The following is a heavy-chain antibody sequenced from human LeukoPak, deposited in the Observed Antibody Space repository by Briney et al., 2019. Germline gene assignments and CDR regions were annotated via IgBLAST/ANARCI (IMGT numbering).Heavy chain of an antibody. CDR3: ASDYGDYVGAFDI. CDR1: GFTVSSNY. CDR2: IYSGGST. J-gene: IGHJ3*02. Sequence: PGGSLRLSCAASGFTVSSNYMSRVRQAPGKGLEWVSVIYSGGSTYYADSVKGRFIISRDNSKNTLYLQMNSLRAEDTAVYYCASDYGDYVGAFDIWGQGTMVTVSS. D-gene: IGHD4-17*01. V-gene: IGHV3-53*01.